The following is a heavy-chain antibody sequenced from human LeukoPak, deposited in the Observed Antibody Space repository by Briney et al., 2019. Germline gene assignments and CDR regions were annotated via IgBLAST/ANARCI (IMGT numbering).Heavy chain of an antibody. Sequence: GGSLRLSCAASGFTFSSYWMSWVRQAPGKGLEWVANIKQDGSEKYYLDSLEGRFTISRDNAKNSLYLQMNSLRAEDTAVYYCARRLRFLEDIDYWGQGTLVTVSS. D-gene: IGHD3-3*01. J-gene: IGHJ4*02. V-gene: IGHV3-7*01. CDR2: IKQDGSEK. CDR3: ARRLRFLEDIDY. CDR1: GFTFSSYW.